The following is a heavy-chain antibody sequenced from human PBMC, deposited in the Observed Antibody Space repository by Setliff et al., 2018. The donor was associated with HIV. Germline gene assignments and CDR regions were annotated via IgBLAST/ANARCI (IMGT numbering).Heavy chain of an antibody. Sequence: GASVKVSCKASGYTFTIYYMHWVRQAPGQGLEWIGIINPNSGSTSYAQNFQGRVTMTRNTSISTAYMELSSLRSEDTAVYYCAVTIFGVVTHGYFQHWGQGTLVTVSS. D-gene: IGHD3-3*01. CDR3: AVTIFGVVTHGYFQH. CDR1: GYTFTIYY. V-gene: IGHV1-46*03. J-gene: IGHJ1*01. CDR2: INPNSGST.